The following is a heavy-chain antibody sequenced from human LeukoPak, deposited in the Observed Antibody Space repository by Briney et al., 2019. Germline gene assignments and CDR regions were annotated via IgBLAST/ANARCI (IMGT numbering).Heavy chain of an antibody. Sequence: PSETLSLTCTVSGGSISSYYWSWIRQPPGKGLEWIGYIYYSGSTYYNPSLKSRVTISVDTSKNQFSLKLSSVTAADTAVYYCARVRVSGYIDYWGQGTLVTVSS. J-gene: IGHJ4*02. V-gene: IGHV4-59*08. D-gene: IGHD3-9*01. CDR2: IYYSGST. CDR1: GGSISSYY. CDR3: ARVRVSGYIDY.